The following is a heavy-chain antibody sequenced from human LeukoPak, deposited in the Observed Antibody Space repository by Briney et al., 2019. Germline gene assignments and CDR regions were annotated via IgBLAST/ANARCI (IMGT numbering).Heavy chain of an antibody. Sequence: GASVKVSCKASGYTFTGYYMHWVRQAPGQGLEWMGWINPNSGGTNYAQKFQGRVTMTRDTSISTAYMELSRLRSDDTAVYYCARGYCSSTSCYAFWNYWGQGTLVTVSS. V-gene: IGHV1-2*02. J-gene: IGHJ4*02. CDR2: INPNSGGT. CDR1: GYTFTGYY. D-gene: IGHD2-2*01. CDR3: ARGYCSSTSCYAFWNY.